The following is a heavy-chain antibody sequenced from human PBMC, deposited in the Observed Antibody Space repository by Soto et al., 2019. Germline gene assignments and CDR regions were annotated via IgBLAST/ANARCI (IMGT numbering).Heavy chain of an antibody. Sequence: ASVKVSCKASGYTFTSYGISWVRQAPGQGLEWMGWISAYNGNTNYAQKLQGRVTMTTDTSTSTAYMELRSLRSDDTAVYYCARGYCNSTSCQPLDYWGQGTLVTVSS. J-gene: IGHJ4*02. V-gene: IGHV1-18*04. CDR2: ISAYNGNT. CDR1: GYTFTSYG. D-gene: IGHD2-2*01. CDR3: ARGYCNSTSCQPLDY.